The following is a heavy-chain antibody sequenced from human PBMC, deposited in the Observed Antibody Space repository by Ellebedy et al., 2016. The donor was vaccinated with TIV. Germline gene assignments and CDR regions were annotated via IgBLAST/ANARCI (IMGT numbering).Heavy chain of an antibody. CDR2: INTDGSTA. Sequence: GGSLRLSCEVSGFTISGYYMHWVRQAPGKGLVWVARINTDGSTASYADSVEGRFTISRDNARKTLYLQVDRLRAEDTAVYYCARESVRYFDWDFWGQGTLVTVSS. CDR3: ARESVRYFDWDF. J-gene: IGHJ4*02. D-gene: IGHD3-9*01. CDR1: GFTISGYY. V-gene: IGHV3-74*01.